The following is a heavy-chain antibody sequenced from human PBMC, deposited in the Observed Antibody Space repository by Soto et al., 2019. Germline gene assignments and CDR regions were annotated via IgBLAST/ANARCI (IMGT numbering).Heavy chain of an antibody. V-gene: IGHV2-5*02. CDR1: GFSLSTSGVG. CDR3: AHSRTYYYGSGSYYWFDP. CDR2: IYWDDDK. Sequence: SGPTLVNPTQTLTLTCTFSGFSLSTSGVGVGWIRQPPGKALEWLALIYWDDDKRYSPSLKSRLTITKDTSKNQVVLTMTNMDPVDTATYYCAHSRTYYYGSGSYYWFDPWGQGTLVTVSS. D-gene: IGHD3-10*01. J-gene: IGHJ5*02.